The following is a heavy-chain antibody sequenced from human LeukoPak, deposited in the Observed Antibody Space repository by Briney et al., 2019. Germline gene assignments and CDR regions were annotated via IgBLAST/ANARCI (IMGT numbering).Heavy chain of an antibody. CDR2: ISSRGGDT. D-gene: IGHD3-10*01. V-gene: IGHV3-23*01. CDR3: ARVPGSYYVDFDY. CDR1: GVTASSYS. Sequence: GGSLRLACAAAGVTASSYSMNRVRQAPRKRLEWVSAISSRGGDTYHSDSAKGRFTISRDNYRNALYLQMNRLRGEDTGVYYCARVPGSYYVDFDYWGQGILVTVSS. J-gene: IGHJ4*02.